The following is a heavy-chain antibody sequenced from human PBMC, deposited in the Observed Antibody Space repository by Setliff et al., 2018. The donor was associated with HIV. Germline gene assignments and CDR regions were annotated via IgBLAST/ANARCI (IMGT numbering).Heavy chain of an antibody. J-gene: IGHJ4*02. D-gene: IGHD6-19*01. CDR2: ISAYNGNT. Sequence: ASVKVSCKASGYTFTSYGISGVRQAPGQGLEWMGWISAYNGNTNYAQKLHGRVTTTTDTSTSTAYMELRSLRSDDTAVYYCARDRAVAPDYWGQGTLVTVSS. V-gene: IGHV1-18*01. CDR3: ARDRAVAPDY. CDR1: GYTFTSYG.